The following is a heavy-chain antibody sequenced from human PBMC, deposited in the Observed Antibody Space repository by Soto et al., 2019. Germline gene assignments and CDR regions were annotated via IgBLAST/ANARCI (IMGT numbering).Heavy chain of an antibody. D-gene: IGHD6-25*01. V-gene: IGHV2-70*04. Sequence: GSCPTLVNPTQTLTLTCTFSGFSLSTSGMRVSWIRQPPGKALEWLARIDWDDDKFYSTSLKTRLTISKDTSKNQVVLTMTNMDPVDTATYYCARIPASYGMDVWGQGTTVTVSS. CDR2: IDWDDDK. CDR3: ARIPASYGMDV. J-gene: IGHJ6*02. CDR1: GFSLSTSGMR.